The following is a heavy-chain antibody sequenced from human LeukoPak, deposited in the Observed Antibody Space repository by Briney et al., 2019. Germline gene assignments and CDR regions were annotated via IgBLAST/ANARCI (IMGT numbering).Heavy chain of an antibody. V-gene: IGHV4-30-4*01. D-gene: IGHD2-15*01. CDR3: ARALCGSGGSCYSGYDDCGMDV. CDR2: IYYSGAT. CDR1: GGSISSDDYY. J-gene: IGHJ6*02. Sequence: SQTLSLTCTVSGGSISSDDYYWSWIRQPPGKGLEWFGYIYYSGATFYNPSLKRRVTLSVDTSKNQFSLRLNSVTAADTAVYYCARALCGSGGSCYSGYDDCGMDVWGQGTTVTVSS.